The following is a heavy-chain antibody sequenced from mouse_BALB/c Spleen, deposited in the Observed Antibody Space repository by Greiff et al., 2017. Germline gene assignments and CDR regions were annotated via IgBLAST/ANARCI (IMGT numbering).Heavy chain of an antibody. CDR1: GFTFSSYA. Sequence: DVKLVESGGGLVKPGGSLKLSCAASGFTFSSYAMSWVRQTPEKRLEWVATISSGGSYTYYPDSVKGRFTISRDNAKNTLYLQMSSLRSEDTAMYYCARPYGNSFAYWGQGTLVTVSA. CDR2: ISSGGSYT. V-gene: IGHV5-9-3*01. CDR3: ARPYGNSFAY. J-gene: IGHJ3*01. D-gene: IGHD2-10*02.